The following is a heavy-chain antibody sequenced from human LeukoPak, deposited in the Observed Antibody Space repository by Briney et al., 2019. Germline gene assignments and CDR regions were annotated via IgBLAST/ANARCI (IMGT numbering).Heavy chain of an antibody. CDR2: INHSGST. V-gene: IGHV4-34*01. CDR3: ARGRKPDY. Sequence: SETLSLTCAVYGGSFSGYYWSWIRQPPGKGLERIGEINHSGSTNYNPSLKSRVTISVDTSKNQFSLKLSSVTAADTAVYYCARGRKPDYWGQGTLVTVSS. J-gene: IGHJ4*02. CDR1: GGSFSGYY.